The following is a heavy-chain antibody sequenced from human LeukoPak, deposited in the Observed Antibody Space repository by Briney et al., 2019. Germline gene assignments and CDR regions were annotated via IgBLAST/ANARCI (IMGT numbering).Heavy chain of an antibody. J-gene: IGHJ5*02. V-gene: IGHV3-23*01. CDR2: ISGSGGST. Sequence: ETLSLTCTVSGGSISSSSYYWGWIRQPPGKVLEWVSAISGSGGSTYYADSVKGRFTISRDNSKNTLYLQMNSLRAEGTAVYYCAKSGYSSSSHSGPWGQGTLVTVSS. CDR3: AKSGYSSSSHSGP. CDR1: GGSISSSSYY. D-gene: IGHD6-13*01.